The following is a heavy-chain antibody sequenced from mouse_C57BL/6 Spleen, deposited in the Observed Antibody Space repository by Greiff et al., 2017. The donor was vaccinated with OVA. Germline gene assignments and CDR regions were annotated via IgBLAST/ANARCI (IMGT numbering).Heavy chain of an antibody. CDR2: ISSGSSTI. Sequence: EVQVVESGGGLVKPGGSLKLSCAASGFTFSDYGMHWVRQAPEKGLEWVAYISSGSSTIYYADTVKGRFTISRDNAKNTLFLQMTSLRSEDTAMYYCARGDDYDGFADWGQGTLVTVSA. V-gene: IGHV5-17*01. J-gene: IGHJ3*01. CDR3: ARGDDYDGFAD. D-gene: IGHD2-4*01. CDR1: GFTFSDYG.